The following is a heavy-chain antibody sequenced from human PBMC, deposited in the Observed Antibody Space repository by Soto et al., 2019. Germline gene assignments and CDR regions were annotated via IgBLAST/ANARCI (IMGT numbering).Heavy chain of an antibody. D-gene: IGHD3-3*01. CDR1: GFTFSSYA. Sequence: GGSLRLSCSASGFTFSSYAMSWVRQAPGKGLEWVSAISGSGGSTYYADSVKGRFTISRDNSKNTLYLQMNSLRAEDTAVYYCAKDGSRFLEWALDWGQGTLVTVSS. CDR3: AKDGSRFLEWALD. CDR2: ISGSGGST. J-gene: IGHJ4*02. V-gene: IGHV3-23*01.